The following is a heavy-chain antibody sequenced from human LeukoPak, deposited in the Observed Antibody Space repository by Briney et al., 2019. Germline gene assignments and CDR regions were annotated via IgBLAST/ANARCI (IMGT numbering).Heavy chain of an antibody. V-gene: IGHV3-43*02. Sequence: GGSLRLSCAASGFTFHDYAMHWVRQAPGKGLEWVSLINGDGGKTYYADSVKGRFTISRDNAKNSLYLQMNSLRAEDTAVYYCARGDSSGYYPYYFDYWGQGTLVTVSS. J-gene: IGHJ4*02. D-gene: IGHD3-22*01. CDR3: ARGDSSGYYPYYFDY. CDR1: GFTFHDYA. CDR2: INGDGGKT.